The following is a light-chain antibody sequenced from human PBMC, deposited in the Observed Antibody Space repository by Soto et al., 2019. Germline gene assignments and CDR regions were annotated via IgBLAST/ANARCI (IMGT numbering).Light chain of an antibody. J-gene: IGKJ5*01. CDR1: QSVSSY. Sequence: IVLTQSPGTLSLSPGERTTVSRWASQSVSSYLAWYQQKPGQPPRLLISGASVRASGVPVRISGSGSGTDFTLTISRLEPEDFALYYCQQYGGSPITFGLGTRLEIK. V-gene: IGKV3-20*01. CDR3: QQYGGSPIT. CDR2: GAS.